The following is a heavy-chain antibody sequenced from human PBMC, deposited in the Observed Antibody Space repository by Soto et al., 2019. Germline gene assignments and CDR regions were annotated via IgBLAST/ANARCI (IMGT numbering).Heavy chain of an antibody. D-gene: IGHD1-26*01. CDR1: GFTFNTYG. J-gene: IGHJ2*01. CDR3: ARSHQPTRGIHWYFDL. V-gene: IGHV3-30*03. Sequence: QVQLVESGGGVVQPGRSLGRSCAASGFTFNTYGMHWVRQAPGKGLEWVAAISYAGIKKYYVDSVKGRFTISRDNSKNTLYVQMNSLRAEDTALYYCARSHQPTRGIHWYFDLWGRGILVTVSS. CDR2: ISYAGIKK.